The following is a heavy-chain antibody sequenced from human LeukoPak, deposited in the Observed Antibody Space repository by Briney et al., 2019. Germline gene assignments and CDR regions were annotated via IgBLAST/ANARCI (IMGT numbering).Heavy chain of an antibody. CDR3: ARGCGLHLSPASSYYDSRCRYFDD. CDR2: INGDGSNT. D-gene: IGHD3-22*01. CDR1: GFTFSSYW. V-gene: IGHV3-74*03. Sequence: GGSLRLSCAASGFTFSSYWMHWVRQAPGKGLVWVSRINGDGSNTTYADSVKGRFTISRDNAKNTLYLQVNSLRAEDTAVYYCARGCGLHLSPASSYYDSRCRYFDDWGQGTLVTVSS. J-gene: IGHJ4*02.